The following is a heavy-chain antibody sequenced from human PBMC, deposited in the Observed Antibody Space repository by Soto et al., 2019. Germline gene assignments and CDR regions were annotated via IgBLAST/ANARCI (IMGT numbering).Heavy chain of an antibody. CDR3: ASGAAAGTSDYYYYYGMDV. CDR1: GYTFTSYY. CDR2: INPSGGST. Sequence: ASVKVSCKASGYTFTSYYMHWVRQAPGQGLEWMGIINPSGGSTSYAQKFQGRVTMTRDTSTSTVYMELSSLRSEDTAVYYCASGAAAGTSDYYYYYGMDVWGQGTTDTVSS. D-gene: IGHD6-13*01. J-gene: IGHJ6*02. V-gene: IGHV1-46*01.